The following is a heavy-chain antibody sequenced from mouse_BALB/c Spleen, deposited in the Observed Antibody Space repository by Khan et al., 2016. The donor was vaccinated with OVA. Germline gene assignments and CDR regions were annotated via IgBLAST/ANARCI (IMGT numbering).Heavy chain of an antibody. CDR1: GFTFSTYG. J-gene: IGHJ3*01. V-gene: IGHV5-6*01. CDR2: ISTGGHYT. D-gene: IGHD1-1*01. CDR3: ARRAYYYDSEGFAY. Sequence: EVQRVESGGDLVEPGGSLKLSCAASGFTFSTYGMSWVRQTPDKRLEWVATISTGGHYTYYPDSVRGRFTISRDNAKNTLYLQMTSLKSEATAMFYCARRAYYYDSEGFAYWGQGTLVTVSA.